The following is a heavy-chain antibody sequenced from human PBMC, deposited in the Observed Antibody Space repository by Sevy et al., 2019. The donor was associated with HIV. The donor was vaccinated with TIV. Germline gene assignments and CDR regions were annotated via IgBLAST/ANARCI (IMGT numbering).Heavy chain of an antibody. J-gene: IGHJ6*02. CDR1: GGSISSSSYY. CDR2: IYYSGST. Sequence: SETLSLTCTVSGGSISSSSYYWGWIRQPPGKGLEWIGSIYYSGSTYYNPSLKSRVTISVDTSKNQFSLKLSSVTAADTAVYYCARHARAWGFGEWGVWGQGTTVTVSS. CDR3: ARHARAWGFGEWGV. V-gene: IGHV4-39*01. D-gene: IGHD3-10*01.